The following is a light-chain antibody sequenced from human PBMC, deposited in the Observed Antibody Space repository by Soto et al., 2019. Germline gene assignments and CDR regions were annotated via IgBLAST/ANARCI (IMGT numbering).Light chain of an antibody. CDR2: DAS. V-gene: IGKV3D-15*01. CDR1: QSVSTN. J-gene: IGKJ2*01. Sequence: EVVMTQSPATLSVSPGERATVSCRAIQSVSTNLAWYQQRPGQAPRLLIYDASTRATGIPARFSGSGSGIEFTLTITSLQSEDFGFYYCQQYNNWPRTFGQGTELLIK. CDR3: QQYNNWPRT.